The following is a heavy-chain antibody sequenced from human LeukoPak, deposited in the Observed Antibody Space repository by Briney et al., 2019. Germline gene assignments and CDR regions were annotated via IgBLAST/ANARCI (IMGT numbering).Heavy chain of an antibody. Sequence: PGGSLRLSCAASGFTVSSNYMSWVRQAPGKGLVWVSVIYSGGSTYYADSVKGRFTISRDNSKNTLYLQMNSLRAEDTAVYYCASQHPHRTTVTTPDRYYYYGMDVWGQGTTVTVSS. CDR3: ASQHPHRTTVTTPDRYYYYGMDV. J-gene: IGHJ6*02. CDR2: IYSGGST. D-gene: IGHD4-17*01. CDR1: GFTVSSNY. V-gene: IGHV3-66*04.